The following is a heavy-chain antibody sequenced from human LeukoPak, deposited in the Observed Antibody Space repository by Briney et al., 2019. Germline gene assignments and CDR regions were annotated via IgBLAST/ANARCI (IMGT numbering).Heavy chain of an antibody. CDR3: TTDMVETVTTDWFDP. CDR2: IKSKTDGGTT. Sequence: PGGSLRLSCAASGFTFSNAWMSWVRQAPGKGLEWVGRIKSKTDGGTTDYAAPVKGRFTISRDDSKNTLYLQMNSLKTEDTAVYYCTTDMVETVTTDWFDPWGQGTLVTVSS. CDR1: GFTFSNAW. D-gene: IGHD4-17*01. J-gene: IGHJ5*02. V-gene: IGHV3-15*01.